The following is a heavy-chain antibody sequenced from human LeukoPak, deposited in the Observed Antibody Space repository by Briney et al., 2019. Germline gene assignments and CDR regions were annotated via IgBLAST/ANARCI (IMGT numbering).Heavy chain of an antibody. Sequence: SETLSLTCAVYGGSFSGYYWSWIRQPPGKGLEWIGEINHSGSTNYNPSLKSRVTISVDTSKNQFSLKLSSVTAADTAVYYCASSRRHGDYVPYCMDVWGQGTTVTVSS. V-gene: IGHV4-34*01. CDR1: GGSFSGYY. J-gene: IGHJ6*02. CDR3: ASSRRHGDYVPYCMDV. CDR2: INHSGST. D-gene: IGHD4-17*01.